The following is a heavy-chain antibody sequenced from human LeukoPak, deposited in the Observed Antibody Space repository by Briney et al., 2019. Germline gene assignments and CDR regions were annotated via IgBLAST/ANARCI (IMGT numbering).Heavy chain of an antibody. Sequence: QPGGSLRLSCAASGFTVSSNYMSWVCQAPGKGLEWVSVIYSGGSTYYADSVKGRFTISRDNSKNTLYLQMNSLRAEDTAVYYCARDHRPWDRRYFYHLGQGTLVTVSS. CDR2: IYSGGST. V-gene: IGHV3-53*01. CDR1: GFTVSSNY. D-gene: IGHD1-14*01. CDR3: ARDHRPWDRRYFYH. J-gene: IGHJ4*02.